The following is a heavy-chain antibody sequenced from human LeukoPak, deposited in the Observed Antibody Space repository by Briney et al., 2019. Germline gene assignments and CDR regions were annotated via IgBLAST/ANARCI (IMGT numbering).Heavy chain of an antibody. CDR3: ARDPEDYGGIHHFDY. J-gene: IGHJ4*02. CDR1: GFTFSSYA. Sequence: PGGSLRLSCAASGFTFSSYAMHWVRQAPGKGLEWVAVISYDGSNKYYADSVKGRFTISRDNSKNTLYLQMNSLRAEDTAVYYCARDPEDYGGIHHFDYWGQGTLVTVSS. D-gene: IGHD4-23*01. CDR2: ISYDGSNK. V-gene: IGHV3-30-3*01.